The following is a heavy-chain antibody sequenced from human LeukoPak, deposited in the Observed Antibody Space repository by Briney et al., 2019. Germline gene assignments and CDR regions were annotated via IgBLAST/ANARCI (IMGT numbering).Heavy chain of an antibody. CDR3: ARDRKVGATQDY. D-gene: IGHD1-26*01. J-gene: IGHJ4*02. CDR1: GFTVSINY. V-gene: IGHV3-53*01. CDR2: IYSGGST. Sequence: GGSLRLSCAASGFTVSINYMSWVRQAPGKGLEWVSVIYSGGSTYYADSVKGRFTISRDNSKNTLYLQVNSLRAEDTAVYYCARDRKVGATQDYWGQGTLVTVSS.